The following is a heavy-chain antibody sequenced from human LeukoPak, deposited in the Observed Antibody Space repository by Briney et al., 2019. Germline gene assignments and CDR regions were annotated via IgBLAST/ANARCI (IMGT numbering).Heavy chain of an antibody. CDR3: ARSSYSSSSSV. CDR2: ISGSGGST. Sequence: GGSLRLSCAASGFTLSSYAMSWVRQAPGMGLEWVSAISGSGGSTYYADSVKGRFTISRDNAKNSLYLQINSLRAEDTAVYYCARSSYSSSSSVWGQGTMVTVSS. J-gene: IGHJ3*01. V-gene: IGHV3-23*01. D-gene: IGHD6-6*01. CDR1: GFTLSSYA.